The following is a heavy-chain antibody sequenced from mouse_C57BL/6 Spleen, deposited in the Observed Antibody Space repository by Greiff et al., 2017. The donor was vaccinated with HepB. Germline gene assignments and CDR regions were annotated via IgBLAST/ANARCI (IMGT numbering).Heavy chain of an antibody. CDR1: GFTFSSYA. CDR3: ARKSSYGYFEV. D-gene: IGHD1-1*01. J-gene: IGHJ1*03. Sequence: EVKLEESGGGLVKPGGSLKLSCAASGFTFSSYAMSWVRQTPEKRLEWVATISDGGSYTYYPDNVKGRFTISRDNAKNNLYLQMSHLKSEDTAMYYCARKSSYGYFEVWGTGTTVTVSS. CDR2: ISDGGSYT. V-gene: IGHV5-4*03.